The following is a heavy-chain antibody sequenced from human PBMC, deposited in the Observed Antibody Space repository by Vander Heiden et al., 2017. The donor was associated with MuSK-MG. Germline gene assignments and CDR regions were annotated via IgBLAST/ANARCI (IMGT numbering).Heavy chain of an antibody. CDR1: RFTFGDYG. V-gene: IGHV3-30*03. J-gene: IGHJ3*02. Sequence: QVQLLESGGGVVQPGRSLRLSCAASRFTFGDYGFHWVRQAPGKGLEWLAVISYDGRSTFYADSVKSRFTISRDNSKSTVFLQMNSLRPDDTALYYCARDGRWGADDVFDIWGQGTRVIVSS. CDR3: ARDGRWGADDVFDI. D-gene: IGHD1-26*01. CDR2: ISYDGRST.